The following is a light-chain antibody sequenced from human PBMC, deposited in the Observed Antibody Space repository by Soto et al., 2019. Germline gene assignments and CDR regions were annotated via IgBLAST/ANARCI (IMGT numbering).Light chain of an antibody. CDR1: QGVSSY. J-gene: IGKJ1*01. CDR2: DAS. Sequence: EIVLTQSPATLSLSPGERATLSCRASQGVSSYLAWYQQKPGQAPRLLIYDASNRATGIPARFSSSGPGTDFTLTISRLEPEDFAVYYCQQYGSSGTFGQGTKVDIK. CDR3: QQYGSSGT. V-gene: IGKV3D-11*01.